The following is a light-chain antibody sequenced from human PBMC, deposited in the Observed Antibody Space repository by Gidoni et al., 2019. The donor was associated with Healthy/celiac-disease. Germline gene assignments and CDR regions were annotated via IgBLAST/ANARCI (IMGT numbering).Light chain of an antibody. J-gene: IGKJ1*01. Sequence: DIQMTQSPSTLSASVGDSVTITCRASKSISSWLAWYQQKPGKDPKILIYKASSLESGVPSRFSGSGSGTEFTRTISSLQPDDFATYYCQQYNSYPWTFGQGTKVEIK. V-gene: IGKV1-5*03. CDR2: KAS. CDR1: KSISSW. CDR3: QQYNSYPWT.